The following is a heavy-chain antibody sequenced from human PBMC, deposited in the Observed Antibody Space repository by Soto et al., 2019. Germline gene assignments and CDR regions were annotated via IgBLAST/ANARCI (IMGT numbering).Heavy chain of an antibody. V-gene: IGHV3-49*04. J-gene: IGHJ4*02. D-gene: IGHD3-10*01. Sequence: PRGPLRLSCTASVFTCGDYAMSWVRQAPGKGLEWVGFIRSKAYGGTTEYAASVKGRFTISRDDSKSIAYLQMNSLKTEDTAVYYCTRDLYYYGSGSYYPFDYWGQGTLVTVSS. CDR1: VFTCGDYA. CDR3: TRDLYYYGSGSYYPFDY. CDR2: IRSKAYGGTT.